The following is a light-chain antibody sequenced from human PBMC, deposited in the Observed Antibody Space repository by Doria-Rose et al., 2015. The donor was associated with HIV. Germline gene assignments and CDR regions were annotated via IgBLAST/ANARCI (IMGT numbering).Light chain of an antibody. Sequence: MTQSPSSLSASVGDRVTTTCRASQSIANYLNWYNQKPGKAPNLLIYAASSLQGGVPSRFNGSGSGTDFTLTISNLQPEDFATYYCQQSYSIPLAVGPGTKV. V-gene: IGKV1-39*01. CDR2: AAS. J-gene: IGKJ3*01. CDR3: QQSYSIPLA. CDR1: QSIANY.